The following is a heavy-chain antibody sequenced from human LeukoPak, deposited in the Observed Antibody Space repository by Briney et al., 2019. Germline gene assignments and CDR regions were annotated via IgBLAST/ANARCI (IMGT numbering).Heavy chain of an antibody. V-gene: IGHV4-59*08. D-gene: IGHD3-16*01. Sequence: SETLSLTCTVSGGSISSYYWSWIRQPPEKGLEWIGYIYYSGSTNYNPSLKSRVTISVDPSKNQFSLKLSSVTAADTAVYYCARGRPGPWGDWGQGTLVTVSS. CDR2: IYYSGST. J-gene: IGHJ4*02. CDR1: GGSISSYY. CDR3: ARGRPGPWGD.